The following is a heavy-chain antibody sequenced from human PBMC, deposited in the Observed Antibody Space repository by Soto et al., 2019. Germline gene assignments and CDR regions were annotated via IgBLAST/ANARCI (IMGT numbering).Heavy chain of an antibody. CDR1: GGTFRNPV. Sequence: GASVKVSCKASGGTFRNPVFNWVRQAPGQGLEWIGGIIPIIGTPSYAQKFQGRVTITADASTNTVYLDVSSLRSQDTAVYYCARDLEFRDGNISHLDYWGQGTLVTVSS. V-gene: IGHV1-69*13. CDR3: ARDLEFRDGNISHLDY. CDR2: IIPIIGTP. D-gene: IGHD3-10*01. J-gene: IGHJ4*02.